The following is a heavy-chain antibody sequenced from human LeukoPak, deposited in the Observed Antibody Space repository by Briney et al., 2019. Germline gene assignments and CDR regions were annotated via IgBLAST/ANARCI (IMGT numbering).Heavy chain of an antibody. CDR1: GGSFSGYY. CDR3: ARHFDYSLNYMDV. Sequence: PSETLSLTCAVYGGSFSGYYWSWIRQPPGKGLEWIGEINHSGSTNYNPSLKSRVTISVDTSKNQFSLKLSSVTAADTAVYYCARHFDYSLNYMDVWGKGTTVTVSS. CDR2: INHSGST. V-gene: IGHV4-34*01. D-gene: IGHD3-9*01. J-gene: IGHJ6*03.